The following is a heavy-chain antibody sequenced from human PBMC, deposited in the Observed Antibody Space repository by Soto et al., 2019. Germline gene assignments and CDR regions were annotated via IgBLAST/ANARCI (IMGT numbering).Heavy chain of an antibody. V-gene: IGHV3-30*03. CDR2: ISYDGSNK. D-gene: IGHD2-2*01. CDR3: AREGVPTRYSGMDV. Sequence: SLRLSCAASGFTCSSYGVHWVRQAPGKGLEWVAVISYDGSNKHYADSVKGGFTISRDNAKNSLYLQMNSLRAEDTAVYYCAREGVPTRYSGMDVWGHGTTVTVSS. CDR1: GFTCSSYG. J-gene: IGHJ6*02.